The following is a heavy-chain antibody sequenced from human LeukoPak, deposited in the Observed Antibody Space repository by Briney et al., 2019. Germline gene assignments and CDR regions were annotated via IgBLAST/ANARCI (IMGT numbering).Heavy chain of an antibody. Sequence: PGGSLRLSCAASGFTFSSYAMHWVRQAPGKGLEWVAVISYDGSNKYYADSVKGRFTISRDNSKNTLYLQMNSLRAEDTAVYYYARDRVSYCSGGSCSPNDYWGQGTLVTVSS. J-gene: IGHJ4*02. CDR2: ISYDGSNK. CDR1: GFTFSSYA. D-gene: IGHD2-15*01. CDR3: ARDRVSYCSGGSCSPNDY. V-gene: IGHV3-30*04.